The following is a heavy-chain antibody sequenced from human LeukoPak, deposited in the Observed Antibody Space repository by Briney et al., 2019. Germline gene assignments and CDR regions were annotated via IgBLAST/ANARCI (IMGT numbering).Heavy chain of an antibody. J-gene: IGHJ4*02. Sequence: GRSLRLSCAASGFTFEDYAMHWVRQAPGKGLEWVSGISWNSRSIGYADSVKGRFTISRDNAKNSLYLQMNSLRAEDTALYYCAKARIVVVPAAIFDYWGQGTLVTVSS. CDR2: ISWNSRSI. V-gene: IGHV3-9*01. D-gene: IGHD2-2*01. CDR1: GFTFEDYA. CDR3: AKARIVVVPAAIFDY.